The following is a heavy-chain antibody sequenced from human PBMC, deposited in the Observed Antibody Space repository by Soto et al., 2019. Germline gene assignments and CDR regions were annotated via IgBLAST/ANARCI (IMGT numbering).Heavy chain of an antibody. CDR3: ARGGCSSTSCSLDWFDP. Sequence: GASVKVSCKASGGTFSSYTISWVRQAPGQGLEWMGRIIPILGIANYAQKFQGRVTITADKSTSTAYMELSSLRSEDTAVYYCARGGCSSTSCSLDWFDPWGQGTLVTVSS. CDR1: GGTFSSYT. CDR2: IIPILGIA. J-gene: IGHJ5*02. D-gene: IGHD2-2*01. V-gene: IGHV1-69*02.